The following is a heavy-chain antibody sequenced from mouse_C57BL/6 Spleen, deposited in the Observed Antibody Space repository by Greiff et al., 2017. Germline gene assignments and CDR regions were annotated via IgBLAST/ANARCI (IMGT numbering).Heavy chain of an antibody. J-gene: IGHJ4*01. Sequence: QVQLQQPGAELVRPGSSVKLSCKASGYTFTSYWVDWVKQRPGQGLEWIGNIYPSDSETHYNQKFKDKATLTGDKSSTTAYMQLSSLTSEDSAVYYCARKDYDGYFYAMDYWGQGTSATVS. D-gene: IGHD2-3*01. V-gene: IGHV1-61*01. CDR2: IYPSDSET. CDR3: ARKDYDGYFYAMDY. CDR1: GYTFTSYW.